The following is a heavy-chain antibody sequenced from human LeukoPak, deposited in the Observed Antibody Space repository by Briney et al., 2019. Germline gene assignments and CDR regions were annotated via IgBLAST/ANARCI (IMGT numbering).Heavy chain of an antibody. J-gene: IGHJ6*02. V-gene: IGHV3-21*01. D-gene: IGHD3-22*01. CDR3: ARDETSTGYPVGMDV. CDR2: ISFTSSYI. Sequence: GGSLRLSCAASGFTFSDYSMNWVRQAPGRGLEWVSSISFTSSYIYYADSVKGRFTISRDNAKNSLYLQMNSLRTEDTAVYYCARDETSTGYPVGMDVWGQGTTVTVSS. CDR1: GFTFSDYS.